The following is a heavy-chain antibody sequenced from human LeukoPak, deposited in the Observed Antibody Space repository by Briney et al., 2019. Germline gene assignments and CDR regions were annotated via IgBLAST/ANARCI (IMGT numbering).Heavy chain of an antibody. CDR2: IRSKDYGETA. V-gene: IGHV3-49*03. CDR3: TRDRGAYNLYDY. J-gene: IGHJ4*02. D-gene: IGHD1-1*01. CDR1: GVTFCDYV. Sequence: GGALRLSCTASGVTFCDYVGCCICQALGEGVWRGCFIRSKDYGETADYDASVKGRFTISRDDSKAIAYLQMNSLKTDDTAVYHCTRDRGAYNLYDYWGQGTLVTVSS.